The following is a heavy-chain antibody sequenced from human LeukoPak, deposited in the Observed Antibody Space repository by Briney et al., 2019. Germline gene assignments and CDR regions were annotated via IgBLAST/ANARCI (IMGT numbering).Heavy chain of an antibody. CDR3: ARHSSSWFAGLDV. Sequence: GESLKISCKGSGYSFTSYWIGWVRRMPGKGLEWMGIIYPGDSDTRYSPSFQGQVTISADKSISTAYLQWNSLKASDTAIYYCARHSSSWFAGLDVWGQGATVTVSS. J-gene: IGHJ6*02. CDR1: GYSFTSYW. V-gene: IGHV5-51*01. D-gene: IGHD2-2*01. CDR2: IYPGDSDT.